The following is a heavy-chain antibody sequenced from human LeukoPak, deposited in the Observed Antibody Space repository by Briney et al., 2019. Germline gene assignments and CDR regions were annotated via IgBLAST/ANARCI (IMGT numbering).Heavy chain of an antibody. CDR2: IIPILGVA. CDR3: ARDPDYYDSSGYYRFDY. CDR1: GGTFSSYA. D-gene: IGHD3-22*01. V-gene: IGHV1-69*04. Sequence: SVKVSCKASGGTFSSYAISWVRQAPGQGLEWMGRIIPILGVANYAQKFQGRVTITADKSTSTAYMELSSLRSEDTAVYYCARDPDYYDSSGYYRFDYWGQGTLVTVSS. J-gene: IGHJ4*02.